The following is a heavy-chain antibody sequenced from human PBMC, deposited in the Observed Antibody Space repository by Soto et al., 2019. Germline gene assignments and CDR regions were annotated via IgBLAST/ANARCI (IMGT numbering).Heavy chain of an antibody. CDR3: ARDSAVYYDSSAFDY. CDR1: GGTFSSYA. D-gene: IGHD3-22*01. J-gene: IGHJ4*02. V-gene: IGHV1-69*13. CDR2: IIPIFGTA. Sequence: SVKVSCKASGGTFSSYAISWVRQAPGQGLEWMGGIIPIFGTANYAQKFQGRVTITADESTSTAYMELSSLRSEDTAVYYCARDSAVYYDSSAFDYWGQGTLVTVSS.